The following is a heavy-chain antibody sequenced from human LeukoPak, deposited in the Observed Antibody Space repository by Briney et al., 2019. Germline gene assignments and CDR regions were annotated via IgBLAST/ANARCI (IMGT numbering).Heavy chain of an antibody. V-gene: IGHV3-30*18. J-gene: IGHJ5*02. D-gene: IGHD6-6*01. Sequence: GGSLRLSCAASGFTFNRYGMHWVRQAPGKGLEWVAVISFDGKVSYYADSVKGRFTISRDNSKNTLYLQMNSLRAEDTAVYYCAKPPAYSSSLRFDPWGQGTLVTVPS. CDR3: AKPPAYSSSLRFDP. CDR2: ISFDGKVS. CDR1: GFTFNRYG.